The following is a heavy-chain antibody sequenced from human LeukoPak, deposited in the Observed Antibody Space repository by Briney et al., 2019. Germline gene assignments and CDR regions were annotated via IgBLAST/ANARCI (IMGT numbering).Heavy chain of an antibody. CDR3: ATGVHGIAAAGDYYFDY. J-gene: IGHJ4*02. Sequence: SETLSLTCTVSGGSISSYYWSWIRQPPGKGLEWIGYMYYRGNTNYDPSLKSRVTISIDTPNNQFSLKLSSVTAADTSVYYCATGVHGIAAAGDYYFDYWGQGTLVTVSS. V-gene: IGHV4-59*01. CDR1: GGSISSYY. CDR2: MYYRGNT. D-gene: IGHD6-13*01.